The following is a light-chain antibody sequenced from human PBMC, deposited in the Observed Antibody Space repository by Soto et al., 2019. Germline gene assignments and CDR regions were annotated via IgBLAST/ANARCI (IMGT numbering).Light chain of an antibody. J-gene: IGKJ5*01. CDR2: DAS. V-gene: IGKV3-11*01. CDR1: QTVSNQ. CDR3: QQHAGSNT. Sequence: EIVLTQSPVTLSLSPGERATLSCRASQTVSNQLAWYQQKPGQAPRLLIYDASRRVTGIPARFSGSGSGTDFPLTLSRLEPEDFAVYYCQQHAGSNTFGQGTRLEIK.